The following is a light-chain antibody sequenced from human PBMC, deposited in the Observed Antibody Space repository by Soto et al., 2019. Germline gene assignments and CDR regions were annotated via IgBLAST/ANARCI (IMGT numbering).Light chain of an antibody. CDR1: SSDVGGSNH. Sequence: QSALTQPRSVSGSPGQSVTISCTGTSSDVGGSNHVSWYQHHPGKAPKFMIYDVSKRPSGVPDRFSGSKSGNKASLTISGLQAEDEADYYCAAWDDSLNGRVFGNGKTVTVL. J-gene: IGLJ1*01. V-gene: IGLV2-11*01. CDR2: DVS. CDR3: AAWDDSLNGRV.